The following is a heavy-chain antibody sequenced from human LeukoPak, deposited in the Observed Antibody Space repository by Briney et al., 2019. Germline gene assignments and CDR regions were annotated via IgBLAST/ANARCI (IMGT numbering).Heavy chain of an antibody. CDR1: GFTFSSYG. J-gene: IGHJ4*02. D-gene: IGHD3-10*01. CDR3: AKTGLLRVRGVIPRFDY. CDR2: IRYDGSNK. V-gene: IGHV3-30*02. Sequence: GGSLRLSCAASGFTFSSYGMHWVRQAPGKGLGWVAFIRYDGSNKYYADSVKGRFTISRDNSKNTLYLQMNSLRAEDTAVYYCAKTGLLRVRGVIPRFDYWGQGTLVTVSS.